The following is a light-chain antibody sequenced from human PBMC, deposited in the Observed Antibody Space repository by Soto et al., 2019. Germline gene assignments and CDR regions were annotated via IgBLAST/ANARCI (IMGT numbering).Light chain of an antibody. V-gene: IGKV3-20*01. CDR2: GTS. CDR1: QSVSGSF. CDR3: QQYGSSPWT. J-gene: IGKJ1*01. Sequence: EIVLTQSPGTLSLSPGERATLFCRASQSVSGSFLAWYQQKPGQAPRLLMYGTSSRATGIPDRFSGGGSGTEFTLTISRLEPEDFAVYYCQQYGSSPWTFGQGTKVDIK.